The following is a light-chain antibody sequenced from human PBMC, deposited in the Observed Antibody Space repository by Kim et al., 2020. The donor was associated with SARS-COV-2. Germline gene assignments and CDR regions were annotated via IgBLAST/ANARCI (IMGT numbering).Light chain of an antibody. J-gene: IGLJ3*02. CDR3: QTWDTGVRL. CDR2: LDSDGSH. V-gene: IGLV4-69*01. Sequence: SVKLTCTLSSGHSSYAIAWHQQQPEKGPRFLMKLDSDGSHNKGDGIPDRFSGSSSGAERYLTISSLQSEDEADYYCQTWDTGVRLFSGGTQLTVL. CDR1: SGHSSYA.